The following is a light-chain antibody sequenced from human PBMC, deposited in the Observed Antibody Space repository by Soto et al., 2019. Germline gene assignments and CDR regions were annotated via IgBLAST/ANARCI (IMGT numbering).Light chain of an antibody. CDR1: QTVKSTF. CDR2: GAS. Sequence: EAVLTQSPGTLSLSPGETATVSCRASQTVKSTFLAWYQQKPGQAPRLLSYGASHRATGVPDRFAGSGSETDFTLTISRLEPEDFAVYYCQRDGASPPSTFGQGTRL. CDR3: QRDGASPPST. V-gene: IGKV3-20*01. J-gene: IGKJ2*02.